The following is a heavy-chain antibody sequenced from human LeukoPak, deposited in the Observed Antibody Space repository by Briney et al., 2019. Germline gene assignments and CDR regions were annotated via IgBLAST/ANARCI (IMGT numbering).Heavy chain of an antibody. J-gene: IGHJ5*02. D-gene: IGHD3-10*02. CDR3: ARHPLKPYVSDWFDP. CDR1: GFSLSTSGVG. V-gene: IGHV4-39*01. CDR2: IYYSGST. Sequence: SGPTLVNPTQTLTLTCNFSGFSLSTSGVGVGWIRQPPGKGLEWIGSIYYSGSTYYNPSLKSRVTLSVDTSKNDFSLKLRSVTAADTAVYYCARHPLKPYVSDWFDPWGQGTLVTVSS.